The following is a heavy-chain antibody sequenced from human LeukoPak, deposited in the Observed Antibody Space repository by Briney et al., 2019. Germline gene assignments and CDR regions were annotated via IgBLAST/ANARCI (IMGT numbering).Heavy chain of an antibody. D-gene: IGHD3-10*01. CDR2: IRYDRNNK. J-gene: IGHJ4*02. V-gene: IGHV3-30*02. CDR3: ARDLSYYGSGSYPNY. Sequence: GGSLRLSCAASGFTFSTYGMHWVRQAPGKGLEWVAFIRYDRNNKYYADSVKGRFTISRDNSKNTLYLQMNSLRAEDTAVYYCARDLSYYGSGSYPNYWGQGTLVTVSS. CDR1: GFTFSTYG.